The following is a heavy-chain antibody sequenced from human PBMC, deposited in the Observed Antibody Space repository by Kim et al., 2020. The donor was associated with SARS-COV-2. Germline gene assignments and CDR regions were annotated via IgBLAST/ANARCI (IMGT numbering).Heavy chain of an antibody. V-gene: IGHV3-21*01. CDR2: SNYI. D-gene: IGHD4-4*01. CDR3: ARSRDYTDY. Sequence: SNYIYYSDSVRVRFTISRDNAKNSVFLQMNSLRGEGTGVYYCARSRDYTDYWGQGTLVTVSS. J-gene: IGHJ4*02.